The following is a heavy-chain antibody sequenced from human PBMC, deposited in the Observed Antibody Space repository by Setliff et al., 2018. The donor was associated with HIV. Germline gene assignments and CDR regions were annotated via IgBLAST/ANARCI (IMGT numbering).Heavy chain of an antibody. CDR2: ISANNGNT. CDR1: GYTFTSYG. CDR3: ARETRDVVRGVIIADY. Sequence: ASVKVSCKASGYTFTSYGLNWVRQAPGQGLEWMGWISANNGNTNYAQKLQGRVTMTTDTSTSTAYMELESLRSDDTAVYYCARETRDVVRGVIIADYWGQGTLVTVS. D-gene: IGHD3-10*01. J-gene: IGHJ4*02. V-gene: IGHV1-18*01.